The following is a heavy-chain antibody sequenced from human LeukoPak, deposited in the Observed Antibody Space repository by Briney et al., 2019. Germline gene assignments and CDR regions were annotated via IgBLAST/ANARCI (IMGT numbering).Heavy chain of an antibody. J-gene: IGHJ4*02. CDR3: GRIGYSSSSFGY. V-gene: IGHV3-7*01. Sequence: GGSLRLSCAASGFTFNNYCMSCVRQAPGKGLKWVANIKQAGSQKYYVYSVKVRFTIYRYNANTSQYLQTNSLRSEGTAMYYCGRIGYSSSSFGYWGQGTLVTVSS. CDR1: GFTFNNYC. D-gene: IGHD6-6*01. CDR2: IKQAGSQK.